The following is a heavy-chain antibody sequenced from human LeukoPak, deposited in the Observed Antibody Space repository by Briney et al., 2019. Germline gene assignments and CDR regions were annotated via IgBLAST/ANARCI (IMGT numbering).Heavy chain of an antibody. D-gene: IGHD3-22*01. CDR1: GGSISSYY. V-gene: IGHV4-59*08. CDR2: IYYSGST. J-gene: IGHJ4*02. CDR3: ASPPLYYDSSGYYYY. Sequence: SETLSLTCTVSGGSISSYYWSWIRQPPGKGLEWIGYIYYSGSTNYNPSLKSRVTISVDTSKNQFSLKLSSVTAADTAVYYCASPPLYYDSSGYYYYWGQGTLVTVSS.